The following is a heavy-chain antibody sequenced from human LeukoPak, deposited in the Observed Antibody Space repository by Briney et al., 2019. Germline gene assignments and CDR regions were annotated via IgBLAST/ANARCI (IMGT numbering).Heavy chain of an antibody. CDR3: ARGQVVVVVAATMVWFDP. D-gene: IGHD2-15*01. V-gene: IGHV4-34*01. CDR2: INHSGST. J-gene: IGHJ5*02. Sequence: SETLSLTCAVYGGSFSGYYWSWIRQPPGKGLEWIGEINHSGSTNYNPSLKSRVTISVDTSKNQFSLKLSSVTAADTAVYYCARGQVVVVVAATMVWFDPWGQGTLVTVSS. CDR1: GGSFSGYY.